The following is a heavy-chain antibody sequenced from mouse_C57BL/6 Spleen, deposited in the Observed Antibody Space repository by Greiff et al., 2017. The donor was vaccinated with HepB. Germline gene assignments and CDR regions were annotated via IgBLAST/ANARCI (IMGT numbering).Heavy chain of an antibody. D-gene: IGHD1-1*01. V-gene: IGHV5-6*01. Sequence: EVKVVESGGDLVKPGGSLKLSCAASGFTFSSYGMSWVRQTPDKRLEWVATISSGGSYTYYPDSVKGRFTISRDNAKNTLYLQMSSLKSEDTAMYYCARHENYGSSYVGYFDYWGQGTTLTVSS. CDR3: ARHENYGSSYVGYFDY. J-gene: IGHJ2*01. CDR2: ISSGGSYT. CDR1: GFTFSSYG.